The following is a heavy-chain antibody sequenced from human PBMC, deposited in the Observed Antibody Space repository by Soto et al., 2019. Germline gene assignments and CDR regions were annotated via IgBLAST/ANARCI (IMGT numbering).Heavy chain of an antibody. CDR3: AKGDPVVLVLSAPDY. CDR1: GFTFSSYG. Sequence: QVQLVESGGGVVQPGRSLRLSCAASGFTFSSYGMHWVRQAPGKGLEWVAVISYDGSNKYYADSVKGRFIISRDNSKNPLYLQINRLRAEDTAVYYCAKGDPVVLVLSAPDYWGQGTLVTVSS. D-gene: IGHD2-21*01. CDR2: ISYDGSNK. J-gene: IGHJ4*02. V-gene: IGHV3-30*18.